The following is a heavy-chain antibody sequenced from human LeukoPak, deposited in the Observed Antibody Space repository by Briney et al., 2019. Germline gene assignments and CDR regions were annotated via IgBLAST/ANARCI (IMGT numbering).Heavy chain of an antibody. CDR1: GCTFSSYW. CDR3: ARDSGIYIFDY. J-gene: IGHJ4*02. Sequence: AGGSLRLSCAASGCTFSSYWMHWVRHAPGKGLVWVSRINSDRSSTAYADSVKGRFTISIDNSKNTLYLQMNSLRAEGTAVYYCARDSGIYIFDYWGEGRLVPVSS. CDR2: INSDRSST. V-gene: IGHV3-74*01. D-gene: IGHD1-26*01.